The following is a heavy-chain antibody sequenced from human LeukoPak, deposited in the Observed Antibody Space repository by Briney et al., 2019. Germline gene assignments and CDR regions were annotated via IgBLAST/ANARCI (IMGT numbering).Heavy chain of an antibody. J-gene: IGHJ5*02. Sequence: SESLSLTCSVSGGSISTYYWGSIRQHPGKVLEWIGYISYSGSTNYNPSLKNRVTISIDTSKSQFSLNLNSVTAADTAVYYCARRIVVAGGDWFDPWGQGTLVTVSS. CDR2: ISYSGST. CDR3: ARRIVVAGGDWFDP. D-gene: IGHD3-22*01. V-gene: IGHV4-59*12. CDR1: GGSISTYY.